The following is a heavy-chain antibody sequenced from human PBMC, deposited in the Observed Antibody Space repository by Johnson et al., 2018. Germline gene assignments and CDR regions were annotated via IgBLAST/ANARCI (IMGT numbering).Heavy chain of an antibody. Sequence: QVQLQESGPRLVKPSEPLSLTCNVSGDSITNYYWTWIRQPPGNGLQWIGYVHYSGVTNCDPSLKSRVTRSVNTSKNQFSLQLNSVTAADTAVYFCARIKTASYYYYGMDVWGQGTTVTVS. CDR2: VHYSGVT. J-gene: IGHJ6*02. CDR1: GDSITNYY. V-gene: IGHV4-59*08. CDR3: ARIKTASYYYYGMDV. D-gene: IGHD5-18*01.